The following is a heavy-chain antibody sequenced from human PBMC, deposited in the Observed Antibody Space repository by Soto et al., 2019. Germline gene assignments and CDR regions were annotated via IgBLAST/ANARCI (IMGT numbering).Heavy chain of an antibody. CDR3: AVVRRSGYYRPYYYYYGMDV. D-gene: IGHD3-3*01. CDR1: GYTFTSYA. Sequence: ASVKVSCKASGYTFTSYAMNWVRQAPGQGLEWMGWINTNTGNPTYAQGFTGRFVFSLDTSVSTAYLQICSLKAEDTAVYYCAVVRRSGYYRPYYYYYGMDVWGQGTTVTVSS. V-gene: IGHV7-4-1*01. J-gene: IGHJ6*02. CDR2: INTNTGNP.